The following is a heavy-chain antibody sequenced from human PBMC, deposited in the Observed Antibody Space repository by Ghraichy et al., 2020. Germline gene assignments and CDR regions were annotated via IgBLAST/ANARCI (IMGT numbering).Heavy chain of an antibody. J-gene: IGHJ2*01. V-gene: IGHV3-48*03. CDR2: ISSSGSTI. CDR1: GFTFSSYE. CDR3: ARNTPPRYFDL. Sequence: GGSLRLSCAASGFTFSSYEMNWVRQAPGKGLEWVSYISSSGSTIYYADSVKGRFTISRDNAKNSLYLQMNSLRAEDTAVYYCARNTPPRYFDLWGRGTLVTVSS. D-gene: IGHD2-2*02.